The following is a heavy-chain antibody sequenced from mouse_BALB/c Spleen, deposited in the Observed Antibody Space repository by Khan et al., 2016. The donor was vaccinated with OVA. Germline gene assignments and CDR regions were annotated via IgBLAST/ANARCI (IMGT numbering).Heavy chain of an antibody. CDR2: INTYTGEP. J-gene: IGHJ1*03. V-gene: IGHV9-1*02. CDR3: ARVASYWYFDV. CDR1: GYTFTNYG. Sequence: QIQLVQSGPELKKPGETVKISCKASGYTFTNYGMNWVKQAPGKGLKWMGWINTYTGEPTYTGYFKGRFAFSLDTSASSDYLQFNNLKNEDMGTCFGARVASYWYFDVWGTGTTLTVSS.